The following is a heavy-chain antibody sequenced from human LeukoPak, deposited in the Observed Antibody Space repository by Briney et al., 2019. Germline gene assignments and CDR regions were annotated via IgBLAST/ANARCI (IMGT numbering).Heavy chain of an antibody. CDR1: GFTFSSYG. Sequence: PGGSLRLSCAASGFTFSSYGMHWVRQAPGKGLEWVAVISFDGSNKYYADSVKGRFTISRDNSRNTLYLQMNSLRAEDTAVYYCVAVSLDIVVVVAALGGMDVWGQGTTVTVSS. CDR3: VAVSLDIVVVVAALGGMDV. J-gene: IGHJ6*02. V-gene: IGHV3-30*19. CDR2: ISFDGSNK. D-gene: IGHD2-15*01.